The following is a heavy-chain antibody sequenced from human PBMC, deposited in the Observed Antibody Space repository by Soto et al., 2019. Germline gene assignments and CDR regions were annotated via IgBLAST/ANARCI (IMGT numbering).Heavy chain of an antibody. CDR3: ARESEDLTSNFDY. J-gene: IGHJ4*02. V-gene: IGHV3-21*06. Sequence: GGSLRLSCAASGFTFTRYTMNWVRQAPGKGLEWVSSISSTTNYIYYGDSMKGRFTISRDNAKNSLYLEMNSLRAEDTAVYYCARESEDLTSNFDYWGQGTLVTVSS. CDR1: GFTFTRYT. CDR2: ISSTTNYI.